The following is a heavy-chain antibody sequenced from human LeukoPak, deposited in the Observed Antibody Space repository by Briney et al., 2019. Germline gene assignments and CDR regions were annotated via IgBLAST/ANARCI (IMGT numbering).Heavy chain of an antibody. V-gene: IGHV3-23*01. D-gene: IGHD3-10*01. Sequence: GGSLRLSCAASGFTFSSYGMSWVRQAPGKGLEWVSAISGSGGSTYYADSVKGRFIISRDNSKNTLYLQMNSLRAEDTAVYYCAKGGGSGSYSCFDYWGQGTLVTVSP. CDR2: ISGSGGST. J-gene: IGHJ4*02. CDR1: GFTFSSYG. CDR3: AKGGGSGSYSCFDY.